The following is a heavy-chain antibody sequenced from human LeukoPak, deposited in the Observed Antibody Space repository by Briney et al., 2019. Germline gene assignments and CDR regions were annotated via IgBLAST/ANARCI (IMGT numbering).Heavy chain of an antibody. Sequence: PGGSLRLSCAASGFTFSSYSMNWVRQAPGKGLQWGSSITSNSRYMYYRDSVKGRFAISRDNAKNTLYLQMNSPRAEDTAMYYCARMGTSAFDFRGQGTMVTVSS. CDR3: ARMGTSAFDF. D-gene: IGHD5-24*01. CDR2: ITSNSRYM. CDR1: GFTFSSYS. V-gene: IGHV3-21*04. J-gene: IGHJ3*01.